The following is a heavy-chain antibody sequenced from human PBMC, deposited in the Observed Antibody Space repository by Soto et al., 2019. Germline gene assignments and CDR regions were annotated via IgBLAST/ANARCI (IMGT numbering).Heavy chain of an antibody. CDR3: ARSSGWRQGFMYTYGLDV. D-gene: IGHD1-1*01. CDR1: GFVLSDNS. CDR2: ISGSGAYT. V-gene: IGHV3-11*06. Sequence: QVQLVESGGGLVKPGESLRLSCIGSGFVLSDNSMTWIRQAPGKGLEWVSYISGSGAYTNYADSVKGRFTISRDNARNSLLLQINSLRVEDTAVYYCARSSGWRQGFMYTYGLDVWGQGTTVIVSS. J-gene: IGHJ6*02.